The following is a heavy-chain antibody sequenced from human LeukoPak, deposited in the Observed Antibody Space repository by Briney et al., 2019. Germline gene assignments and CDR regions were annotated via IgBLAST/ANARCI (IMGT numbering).Heavy chain of an antibody. CDR3: AIDPIHRDDYNAD. D-gene: IGHD5-24*01. J-gene: IGHJ4*02. CDR1: GASISGFY. V-gene: IGHV4-59*01. CDR2: INYSGST. Sequence: SETLSLTCTISGASISGFYWSWIRQPPGKGLEWIGSINYSGSTNYNPSLKSRVTISIDTSKNRMSLRLISVTAADTAVYYCAIDPIHRDDYNADWGPGALVSVSS.